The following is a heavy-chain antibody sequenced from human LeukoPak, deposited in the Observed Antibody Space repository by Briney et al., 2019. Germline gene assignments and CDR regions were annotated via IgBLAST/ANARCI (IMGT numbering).Heavy chain of an antibody. CDR3: AKPPEGRSGFYGADY. J-gene: IGHJ4*02. V-gene: IGHV3-23*01. CDR2: ISGSGVST. CDR1: GFTFSSCA. D-gene: IGHD3-3*01. Sequence: GGSLRLSCAASGFTFSSCAVSWVRQAPGKGLEWVSAISGSGVSTYYADSVKGRFTISRDNSKNTLYLQMNSLRAEDTAVYYCAKPPEGRSGFYGADYWGQGTLVTVSS.